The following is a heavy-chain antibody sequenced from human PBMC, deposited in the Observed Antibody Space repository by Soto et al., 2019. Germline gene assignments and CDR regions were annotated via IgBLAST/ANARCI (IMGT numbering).Heavy chain of an antibody. D-gene: IGHD6-13*01. CDR1: GFTVSSNY. J-gene: IGHJ4*02. CDR3: AREAQQLVSPFDY. Sequence: GGSLRLSCAASGFTVSSNYMSWVRQAPGKGLEWVSVIYSGGNTYYADSVKGRFAISRDNAKNSLYLQMNSLRAEDTAVYYCAREAQQLVSPFDYWGQGTLVTVSS. CDR2: IYSGGNT. V-gene: IGHV3-66*01.